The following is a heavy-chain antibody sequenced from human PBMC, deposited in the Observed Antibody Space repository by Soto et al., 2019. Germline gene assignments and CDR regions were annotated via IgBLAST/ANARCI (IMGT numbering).Heavy chain of an antibody. V-gene: IGHV1-69*01. CDR3: AAYYYDSGGYYYFDY. CDR2: IIPVFGTA. Sequence: QMQLVQSGAEVKRPGSSVKVSCKASGGTISSYAINWVRQAPGQGLEWMVGIIPVFGTANYAQKFQGRVTITADESTSTAYMDLSSLRSDDTAVYYCAAYYYDSGGYYYFDYWGQGTLVTVSA. D-gene: IGHD3-22*01. CDR1: GGTISSYA. J-gene: IGHJ4*02.